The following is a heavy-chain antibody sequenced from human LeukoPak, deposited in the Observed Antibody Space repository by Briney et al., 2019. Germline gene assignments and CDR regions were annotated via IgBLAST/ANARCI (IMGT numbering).Heavy chain of an antibody. V-gene: IGHV1-18*01. D-gene: IGHD3-22*01. CDR2: ISAYNGNT. CDR3: ARGGDSSGYFGD. Sequence: ASVTVSCKASGYAFTSYGISWVRQAPGQGLEWMGWISAYNGNTNYAQKLQGRVTMTTDTSTSTVYMELRSLRSDDTAMYYCARGGDSSGYFGDWGQGTLVTVSS. J-gene: IGHJ4*02. CDR1: GYAFTSYG.